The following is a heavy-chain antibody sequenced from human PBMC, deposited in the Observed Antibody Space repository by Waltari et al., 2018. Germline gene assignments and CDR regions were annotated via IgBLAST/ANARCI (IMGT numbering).Heavy chain of an antibody. CDR2: ISSDGSAT. Sequence: EVQLVESGGGLVQPGGSLRLSCAASGFTFSCHWMHWVRQGPGKGLVWVSRISSDGSATNYADSGTCTFTMSRDNAKYTLYLQMTSLRGGDSAVYYSARGSSTSWWGQGTLVTVSS. CDR1: GFTFSCHW. V-gene: IGHV3-74*01. CDR3: ARGSSTSW. J-gene: IGHJ4*02.